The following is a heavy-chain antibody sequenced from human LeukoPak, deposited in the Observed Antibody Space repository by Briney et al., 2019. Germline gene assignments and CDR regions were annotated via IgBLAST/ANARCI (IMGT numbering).Heavy chain of an antibody. Sequence: ASVKVSCKASGGTFSSYAISGVRQAPGQGLEWMGRIIPILGIANYAQKFQGRVTITADKSTSTAYMELSSLRSEDTAVYYCASARGVAAAAGGNYFDYWGQGTLVTVSS. CDR1: GGTFSSYA. J-gene: IGHJ4*02. CDR2: IIPILGIA. V-gene: IGHV1-69*04. D-gene: IGHD6-13*01. CDR3: ASARGVAAAAGGNYFDY.